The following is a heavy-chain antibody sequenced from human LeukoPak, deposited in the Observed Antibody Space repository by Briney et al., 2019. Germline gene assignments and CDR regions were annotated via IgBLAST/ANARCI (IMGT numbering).Heavy chain of an antibody. CDR3: AKTSRQYQLLNDAFDI. CDR1: GFTFSSYA. V-gene: IGHV3-23*01. Sequence: PGGSLRLSCATSGFTFSSYAMSWVRQAPGKGLEWVSAISGSGGSTYYADSVKGRFTISRDNSKNTLYLQMNSLRAEDTAVYYCAKTSRQYQLLNDAFDIWGQGTMVTVSS. J-gene: IGHJ3*02. CDR2: ISGSGGST. D-gene: IGHD2-2*01.